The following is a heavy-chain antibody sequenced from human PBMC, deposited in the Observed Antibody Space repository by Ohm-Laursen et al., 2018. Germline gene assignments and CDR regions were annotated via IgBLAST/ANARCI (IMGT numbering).Heavy chain of an antibody. CDR3: AMRSSASSGYER. D-gene: IGHD3-22*01. CDR1: GFTFSNYW. CDR2: IDTSGTST. Sequence: SLRLSCTASGFTFSNYWMHWVRQVPGQGLAWVSRIDTSGTSTRYADSVQGRFTISRDNAKYTLYLQMNSLRVEDTAVYYCAMRSSASSGYERWGQGTLVTVS. J-gene: IGHJ4*02. V-gene: IGHV3-74*01.